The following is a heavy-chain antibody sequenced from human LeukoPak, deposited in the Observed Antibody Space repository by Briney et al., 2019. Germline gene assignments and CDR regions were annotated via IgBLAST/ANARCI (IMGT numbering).Heavy chain of an antibody. J-gene: IGHJ5*02. CDR1: GGTFSSYT. CDR3: ARVLITSANWFDP. D-gene: IGHD1-14*01. CDR2: IIPNFGTP. Sequence: ASVKVSCKASGGTFSSYTISWVRQAPGQRLEWMGGIIPNFGTPNYAQKFQGRVTITADKSTSTAYMELSSLRSEDTAVYYCARVLITSANWFDPWGQGTLVTVSS. V-gene: IGHV1-69*06.